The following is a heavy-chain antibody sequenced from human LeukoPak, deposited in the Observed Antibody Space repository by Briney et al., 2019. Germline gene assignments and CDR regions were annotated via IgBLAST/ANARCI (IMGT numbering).Heavy chain of an antibody. CDR2: ISSSGNLI. Sequence: GGSLRLSCAASGFTLSSYEMNWVRQAPGKGLEWVSYISSSGNLIYYADSVKGRFTISRDNAKNSLYLQMNSPRAEDTAVYYCASEQYGGNSDAFDIWGQGTMVTVSS. D-gene: IGHD4-23*01. CDR1: GFTLSSYE. J-gene: IGHJ3*02. V-gene: IGHV3-48*03. CDR3: ASEQYGGNSDAFDI.